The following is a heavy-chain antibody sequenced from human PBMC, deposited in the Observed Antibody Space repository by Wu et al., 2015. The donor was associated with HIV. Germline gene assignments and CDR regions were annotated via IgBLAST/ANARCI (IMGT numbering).Heavy chain of an antibody. V-gene: IGHV4-59*08. J-gene: IGHJ5*01. Sequence: QVQLQGSGPGLVKPSETLSLTCTVSGGSISNYYWSWIRQPPGKGLEWIGYIYYSGSINYNPSLKSRVTISVDTSKNQFSLKLSSVTAADTAVYYCSRHGISNYYDNSAGWFDSWGQGTLVTVSS. CDR1: GGSISNYY. CDR3: SRHGISNYYDNSAGWFDS. CDR2: IYYSGSI. D-gene: IGHD3-22*01.